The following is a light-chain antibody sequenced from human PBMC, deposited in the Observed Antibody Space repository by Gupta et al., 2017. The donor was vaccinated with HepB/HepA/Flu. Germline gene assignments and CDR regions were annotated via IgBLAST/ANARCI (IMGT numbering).Light chain of an antibody. J-gene: IGKJ4*01. CDR3: QQYDNWPPLT. V-gene: IGKV3-15*01. CDR1: QSVDSN. Sequence: ENVMTQSPATLSVSPGERATLSCRASQSVDSNLAWYQQKPGQAPRLLIYGASTRATGIPARFSGSGSGTEFTLTISSLQSEDFAVYYCQQYDNWPPLTFGGGTKVEIK. CDR2: GAS.